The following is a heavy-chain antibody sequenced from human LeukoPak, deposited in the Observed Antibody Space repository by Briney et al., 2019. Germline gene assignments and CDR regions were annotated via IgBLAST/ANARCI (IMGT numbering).Heavy chain of an antibody. CDR2: IKQDGSEK. Sequence: GSLRLSCAASGFTFSSYWMSWVRQAPGKGLEWVANIKQDGSEKYYVDSVEGRFTISRDNAKNSLYLRMNSLRAEDTAVYYCARVGFGVVGYYYMDVWGKGTTVTVPS. CDR3: ARVGFGVVGYYYMDV. CDR1: GFTFSSYW. D-gene: IGHD3-3*01. V-gene: IGHV3-7*01. J-gene: IGHJ6*03.